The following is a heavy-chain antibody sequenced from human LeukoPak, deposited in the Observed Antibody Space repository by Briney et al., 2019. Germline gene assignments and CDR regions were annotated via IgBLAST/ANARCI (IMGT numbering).Heavy chain of an antibody. CDR3: ARHASGYFNWFDP. D-gene: IGHD3-3*01. Sequence: SETLSLTCSVFGGSISSSSYYWGRIRQPPGKGLEWIGSIYYSGSTYYNPSLKSRVTISVDTSKNQFSLKLSSVTAADTAVYFCARHASGYFNWFDPWGQGTLVTVSS. CDR2: IYYSGST. J-gene: IGHJ5*02. V-gene: IGHV4-39*01. CDR1: GGSISSSSYY.